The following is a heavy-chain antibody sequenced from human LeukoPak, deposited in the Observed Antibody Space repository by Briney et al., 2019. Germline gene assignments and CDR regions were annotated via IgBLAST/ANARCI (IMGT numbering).Heavy chain of an antibody. J-gene: IGHJ4*02. CDR1: GFTFSNVY. Sequence: GGSLRLSCAGSGFTFSNVYMSWVRQAPGKGLEWVGRIKSKSDGATADYAAPVTGRFTISRDDSQNIVFLQMNSLKIEDTGVYYCLITRWGQGTLVTVSS. D-gene: IGHD1-14*01. CDR2: IKSKSDGATA. CDR3: LITR. V-gene: IGHV3-15*01.